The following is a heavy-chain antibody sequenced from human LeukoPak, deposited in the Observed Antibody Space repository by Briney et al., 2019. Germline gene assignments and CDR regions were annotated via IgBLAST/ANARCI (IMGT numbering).Heavy chain of an antibody. D-gene: IGHD3-10*01. V-gene: IGHV3-9*01. CDR1: GFTFDDYA. CDR3: ASGVRGIYRDY. J-gene: IGHJ4*02. CDR2: ISWNSGSI. Sequence: GGSLRLSCAASGFTFDDYAMHWVRQAPGKGLEWVSGISWNSGSIGYADSVKGRFTISRDNAKNSLYLQMNSLRAEDTAVYYCASGVRGIYRDYWGQGTLVTVSS.